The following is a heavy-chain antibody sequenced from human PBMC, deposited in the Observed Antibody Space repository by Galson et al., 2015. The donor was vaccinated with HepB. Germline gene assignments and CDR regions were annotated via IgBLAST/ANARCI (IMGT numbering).Heavy chain of an antibody. CDR1: GELISSNNG. Sequence: ETLSLTCIVSGELISSNNGWTWVRQPPGKGLEWIGETYHRGRTNCNPSLKSRVSISVDESKNEFTLELRSVTAADTAVYYCATVRGGCSPNSCYQDSWGQGTLVTVSS. V-gene: IGHV4-4*02. J-gene: IGHJ4*02. D-gene: IGHD3-10*01. CDR3: ATVRGGCSPNSCYQDS. CDR2: TYHRGRT.